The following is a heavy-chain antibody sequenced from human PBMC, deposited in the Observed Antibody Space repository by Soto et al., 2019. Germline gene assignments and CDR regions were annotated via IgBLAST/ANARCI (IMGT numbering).Heavy chain of an antibody. D-gene: IGHD1-1*01. CDR2: ISAHNGNT. V-gene: IGHV1-18*01. J-gene: IGHJ4*02. CDR3: ARGRYGDY. Sequence: QVHLVQSGAEVQKPGASVKVSCKASGYTFTSYGITCVRQAPGQGLELMGRISAHNGNTDYAQQLQGRVIVTRDTTTSTAYMELRRLSSDDTGVYYCARGRYGDYWGQGALVTVSS. CDR1: GYTFTSYG.